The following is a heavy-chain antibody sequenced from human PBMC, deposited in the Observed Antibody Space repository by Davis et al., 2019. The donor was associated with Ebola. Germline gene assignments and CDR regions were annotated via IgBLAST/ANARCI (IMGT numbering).Heavy chain of an antibody. CDR2: IRSSSSYT. CDR1: GFTFSYYY. Sequence: GESLIISCAAAGFTFSYYYISWIRQAPGKGLWLVSYIRSSSSYTNYADSVKGEFTISRDNAKNSRYQQMNSLRAEDTAVYYCAREAPARPGYWGQGTLVTVSS. CDR3: AREAPARPGY. J-gene: IGHJ4*02. V-gene: IGHV3-11*06.